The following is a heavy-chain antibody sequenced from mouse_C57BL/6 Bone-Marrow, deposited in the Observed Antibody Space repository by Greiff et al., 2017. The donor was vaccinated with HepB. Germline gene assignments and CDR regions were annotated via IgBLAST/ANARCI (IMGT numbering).Heavy chain of an antibody. Sequence: EVQVVESGPVLVKPGASVKMSCKASGYTFTDYYMNWVKQSHGKSLEWIGVINPYNGGTSYNQKFKGKATLTVDKSSSTAYMELNSLTSEDSAVYYCARWGGWLLLFAYGGQGTLVTVSA. CDR2: INPYNGGT. CDR3: ARWGGWLLLFAY. D-gene: IGHD2-3*01. V-gene: IGHV1-19*01. J-gene: IGHJ3*01. CDR1: GYTFTDYY.